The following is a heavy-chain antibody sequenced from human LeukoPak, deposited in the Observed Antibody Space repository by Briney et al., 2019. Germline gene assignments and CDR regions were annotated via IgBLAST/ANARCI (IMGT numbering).Heavy chain of an antibody. Sequence: LRLSCAASGFTFSSYSMNWIRQPPGKGLEWIGYIYYSGSTYYNPSLKSRVTISVDTSKNQFSLKLSSVTAADTAVYYCARGSDSSGYSDFDYWGQGTLVTVSS. V-gene: IGHV4-30-4*08. CDR2: IYYSGST. CDR1: GFTFSSYS. CDR3: ARGSDSSGYSDFDY. D-gene: IGHD3-22*01. J-gene: IGHJ4*02.